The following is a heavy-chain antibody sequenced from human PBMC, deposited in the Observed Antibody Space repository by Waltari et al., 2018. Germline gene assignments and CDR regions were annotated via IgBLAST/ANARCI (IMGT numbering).Heavy chain of an antibody. D-gene: IGHD3-3*01. J-gene: IGHJ4*02. CDR2: IIPIGGTA. CDR3: ARAGIYYDFWSGYNSNFDY. V-gene: IGHV1-69*05. Sequence: QVQLVQSGAEVKKPGSSVKVSCKASGGTFSSYAISWVRQAPGQGLEWMGGIIPIGGTANDAQKFQGRVTITTDESTSTDYMELSSLRSEDTAVYYCARAGIYYDFWSGYNSNFDYWGQGTLVTVSS. CDR1: GGTFSSYA.